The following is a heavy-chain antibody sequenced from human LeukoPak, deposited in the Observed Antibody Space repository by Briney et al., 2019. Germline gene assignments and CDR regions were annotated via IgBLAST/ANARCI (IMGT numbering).Heavy chain of an antibody. D-gene: IGHD4/OR15-4a*01. CDR2: IYSGGST. V-gene: IGHV3-66*04. J-gene: IGHJ4*02. CDR3: ARRAGAYSHPYDY. Sequence: GGSLRLSCAASEFSVGSNYMTWVRQAPGKGLEWVSLIYSGGSTYYAGSVKGRFTISRDNSKNTLYLQMNSLRAEDTAVYYCARRAGAYSHPYDYWGQGTLVTVSS. CDR1: EFSVGSNY.